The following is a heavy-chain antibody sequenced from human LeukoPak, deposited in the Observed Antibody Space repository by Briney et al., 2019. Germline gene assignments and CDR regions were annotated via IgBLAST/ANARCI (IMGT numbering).Heavy chain of an antibody. CDR3: AKDPTPYDFWSGYFDY. CDR1: GFTFSSYA. Sequence: PGGSLRLSCAASGFTFSSYAMSWVRQAPGKGLEWVSAISGSGGSTYYADSVKGRFTISRDNSKNTLYLQMNSLRAEDTAVYYCAKDPTPYDFWSGYFDYWGQGTLVTVSS. V-gene: IGHV3-23*01. D-gene: IGHD3-3*01. CDR2: ISGSGGST. J-gene: IGHJ4*02.